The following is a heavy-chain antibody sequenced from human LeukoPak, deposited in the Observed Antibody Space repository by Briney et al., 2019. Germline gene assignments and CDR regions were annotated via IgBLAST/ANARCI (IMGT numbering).Heavy chain of an antibody. CDR1: GFTFSSYA. V-gene: IGHV3-74*01. J-gene: IGHJ4*02. D-gene: IGHD1-26*01. Sequence: GGSLRLSCAASGFTFSSYAMSWVRQAPGKGLEWVSHINPDGSATRYADSVKGRFTISRDNAKNTLYLQMNSLRAEDTAVYYCARDQVGATPIDYWGQGTLVTVSS. CDR3: ARDQVGATPIDY. CDR2: INPDGSAT.